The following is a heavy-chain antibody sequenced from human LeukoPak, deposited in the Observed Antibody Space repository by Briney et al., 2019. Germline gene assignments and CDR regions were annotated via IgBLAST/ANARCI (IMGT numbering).Heavy chain of an antibody. J-gene: IGHJ4*02. D-gene: IGHD3-16*01. V-gene: IGHV4-59*08. CDR2: IYYSGST. CDR1: GGSISSYY. Sequence: SGTLSLTCGVSGGSISSYYWSWIRQPPGKGLEWIGYIYYSGSTNYNPSLKSRVTISVDTSKNQFSLKLSSVTAADTAVYYCARHNGGRFDYWGQGTLVTVSS. CDR3: ARHNGGRFDY.